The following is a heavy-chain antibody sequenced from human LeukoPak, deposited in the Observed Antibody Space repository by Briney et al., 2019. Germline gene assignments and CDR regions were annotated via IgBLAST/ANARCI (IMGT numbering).Heavy chain of an antibody. Sequence: GGSLRLSCATSGFTFSSYGMHWVRQAPGKGLEWVAVIWYDGSNIHYADSVQGRFTISRDSSKNMLYLQMNSLRAEDTGVYYCARSRTWDTAMVRYFDWGQGTLVTVSS. CDR2: IWYDGSNI. J-gene: IGHJ4*02. CDR1: GFTFSSYG. D-gene: IGHD5-18*01. V-gene: IGHV3-33*01. CDR3: ARSRTWDTAMVRYFD.